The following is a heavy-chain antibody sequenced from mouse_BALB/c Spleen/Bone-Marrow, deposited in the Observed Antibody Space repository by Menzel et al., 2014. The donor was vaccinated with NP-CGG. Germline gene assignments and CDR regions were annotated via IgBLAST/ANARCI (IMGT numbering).Heavy chain of an antibody. CDR3: TRRPLQANSYFDC. CDR1: GFTFSSYG. V-gene: IGHV5-6*01. CDR2: ISSGGSST. J-gene: IGHJ2*01. D-gene: IGHD3-2*02. Sequence: EVQGVESGGGLVQPGGSLKLSCVASGFTFSSYGMSWVRQTPDKRLEWVATISSGGSSTYYPASVKGRFTISRDNAKSTLYLQMSSLNSEGTAMYYCTRRPLQANSYFDCWGQGTTLTVSS.